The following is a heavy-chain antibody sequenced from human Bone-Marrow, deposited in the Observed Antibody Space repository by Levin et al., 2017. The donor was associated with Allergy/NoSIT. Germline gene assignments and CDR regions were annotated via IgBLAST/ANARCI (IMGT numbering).Heavy chain of an antibody. J-gene: IGHJ6*02. CDR3: AKDRVTMVRGVSYGMDV. V-gene: IGHV3-30*18. D-gene: IGHD3-10*01. Sequence: GESLKISCAASGFTFSSYGMHWVRQAPGKGLEWVAVISYDGSNKYYADSVKGRFTISRDNSKNTLYLQMNSLRAEDTAVYYCAKDRVTMVRGVSYGMDVWGQGTTVTVSS. CDR2: ISYDGSNK. CDR1: GFTFSSYG.